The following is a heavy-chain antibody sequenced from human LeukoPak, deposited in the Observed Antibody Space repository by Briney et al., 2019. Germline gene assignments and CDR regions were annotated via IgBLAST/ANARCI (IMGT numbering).Heavy chain of an antibody. D-gene: IGHD3-9*01. CDR3: SKQKTAYDILTGYYNGPPDY. Sequence: GGSLRLSCAASGFTFSGYYMSLIRQAPGKGLEWVSYIRSSGSTIYYADSVKGRFTISRDNAKNSLYLQMNSLRAEDTAVFFCSKQKTAYDILTGYYNGPPDYWGQGTLVTVSS. CDR1: GFTFSGYY. J-gene: IGHJ4*02. V-gene: IGHV3-11*04. CDR2: IRSSGSTI.